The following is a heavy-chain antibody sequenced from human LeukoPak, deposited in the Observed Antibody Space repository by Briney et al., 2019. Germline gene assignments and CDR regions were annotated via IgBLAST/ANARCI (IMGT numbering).Heavy chain of an antibody. CDR2: INPNSGGT. Sequence: ASVKVSCKASGYTFTGYYMHWVRQAPAQGLEWMGWINPNSGGTNYAQKFQGRVTMTRDTSISTAYMELSRLRSDDTAVYYCARQWGLTDAFFDYWGQGTLVTVSS. CDR3: ARQWGLTDAFFDY. J-gene: IGHJ4*02. CDR1: GYTFTGYY. D-gene: IGHD1-26*01. V-gene: IGHV1-2*02.